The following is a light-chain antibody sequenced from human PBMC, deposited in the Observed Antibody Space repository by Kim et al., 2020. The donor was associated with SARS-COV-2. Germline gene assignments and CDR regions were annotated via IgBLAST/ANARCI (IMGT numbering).Light chain of an antibody. V-gene: IGLV6-57*03. CDR3: QSYDATSLWV. CDR1: SGSFGSTY. Sequence: VAISCTRSSGSFGSTYVQWYQQRPGSVPTIVIYEDKKRPSGVPSRFSGSIDSSSNSASLTISGVETEDEADYYCQSYDATSLWVFGGGTQLTVL. CDR2: EDK. J-gene: IGLJ3*02.